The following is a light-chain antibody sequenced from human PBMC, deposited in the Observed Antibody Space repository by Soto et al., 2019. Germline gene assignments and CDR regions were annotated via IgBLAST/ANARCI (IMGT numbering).Light chain of an antibody. CDR2: DAS. CDR1: LSVSVY. V-gene: IGKV3-11*01. CDR3: HQRQYWPPIT. Sequence: VVLTQSPATLSLSPGERATLSCRTSLSVSVYLDWYQKKPGQAPRLLISDASNRATGIPARFSGSGSGTDFTLTSSSLEHEDFAVYYCHQRQYWPPITFGQGTRLEIK. J-gene: IGKJ5*01.